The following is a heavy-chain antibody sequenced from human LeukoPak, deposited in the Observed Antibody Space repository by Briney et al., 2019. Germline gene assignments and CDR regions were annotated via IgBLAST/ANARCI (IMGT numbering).Heavy chain of an antibody. CDR3: ARDYPDEYCGGDCYYGMDV. J-gene: IGHJ6*02. D-gene: IGHD2-21*01. CDR2: FSAIEGNT. Sequence: ASVKVSCSASGYTFSSYGITWVRQAPGQGLEWMGWFSAIEGNTKYAQKLLGRITMTTDTSTATAYMELSSLRSEDTAVYYCARDYPDEYCGGDCYYGMDVRGQGTTVTVSS. CDR1: GYTFSSYG. V-gene: IGHV1-18*01.